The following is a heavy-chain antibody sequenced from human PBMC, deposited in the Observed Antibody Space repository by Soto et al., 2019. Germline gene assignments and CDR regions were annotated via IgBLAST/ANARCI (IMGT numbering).Heavy chain of an antibody. CDR3: TTVFIVVVVAATAARNDAFDI. V-gene: IGHV3-15*07. CDR1: GFTFCDYA. Sequence: AGGSLRLSYTASGFTFCDYAMNWVRQAPGKGLEWVGRFKSKTDGGTTDYAAPVKGRFTISRDDSKNTLYLQMNSLKTEDTAVYYCTTVFIVVVVAATAARNDAFDIWGQGTMVTVSS. D-gene: IGHD2-15*01. CDR2: FKSKTDGGTT. J-gene: IGHJ3*02.